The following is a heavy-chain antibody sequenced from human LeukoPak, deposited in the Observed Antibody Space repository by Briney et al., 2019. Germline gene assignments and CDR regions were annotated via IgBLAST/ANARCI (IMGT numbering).Heavy chain of an antibody. J-gene: IGHJ4*02. CDR3: ASTGYSYRNYYFDY. Sequence: ASVKVSCKASGYTFTGYYMHWVRQAPGQGLEWMGRINPNSGGTNYAQKFQGRVTMTGDTSISTAYMELSRLRSDDTAVYYCASTGYSYRNYYFDYWGQGTLVTVSS. CDR2: INPNSGGT. D-gene: IGHD5-18*01. V-gene: IGHV1-2*06. CDR1: GYTFTGYY.